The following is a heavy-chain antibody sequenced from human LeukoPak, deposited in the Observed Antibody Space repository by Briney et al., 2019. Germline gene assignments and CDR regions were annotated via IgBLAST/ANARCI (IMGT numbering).Heavy chain of an antibody. CDR3: ATIEAVRFHY. CDR1: GFTFSSHW. V-gene: IGHV3-7*01. Sequence: PGGSLRLSCADSGFTFSSHWMSWVRQAPGKGLEWVANIKQDGSEIYYLDSVKGRFTISRDNAKNSLYLQMNGLRVEDTAVYYCATIEAVRFHYWGQGTLVTVSS. J-gene: IGHJ4*02. CDR2: IKQDGSEI. D-gene: IGHD6-19*01.